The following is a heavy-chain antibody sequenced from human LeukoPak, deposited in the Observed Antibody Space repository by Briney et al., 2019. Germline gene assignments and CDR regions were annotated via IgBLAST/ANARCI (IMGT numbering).Heavy chain of an antibody. CDR1: GFTFSSYG. CDR3: VRSNKPIKNGAFDI. V-gene: IGHV3-30*02. D-gene: IGHD4-17*01. J-gene: IGHJ3*02. Sequence: GGSLRLSCAASGFTFSSYGMHWVRQAPGKGLEWVAFIRYDGSNKYYADSVKGRFTISRDNSKNTLYLQMNSLRAEDTAMYYCVRSNKPIKNGAFDIWGQGTMVTVSS. CDR2: IRYDGSNK.